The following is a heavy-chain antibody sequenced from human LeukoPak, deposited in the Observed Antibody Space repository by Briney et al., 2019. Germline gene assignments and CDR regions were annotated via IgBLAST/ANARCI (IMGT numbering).Heavy chain of an antibody. J-gene: IGHJ4*02. Sequence: KVSGPALVKPAQTLTLNCTFSGFSPSTRGMCVSWIRQHPGKALEWLPLIDWDDDKYYSTSLKTRLTISKDTSKNQVVLTMTNMDPVDTATYYCARTRGYSGYDSGDFDYWGQGTLVTVSS. CDR3: ARTRGYSGYDSGDFDY. CDR2: IDWDDDK. V-gene: IGHV2-70*01. CDR1: GFSPSTRGMC. D-gene: IGHD5-12*01.